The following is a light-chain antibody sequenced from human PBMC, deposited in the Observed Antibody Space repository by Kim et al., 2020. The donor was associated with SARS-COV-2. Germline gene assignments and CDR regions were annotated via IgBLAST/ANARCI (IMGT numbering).Light chain of an antibody. J-gene: IGLJ3*02. CDR1: KLGDKY. CDR3: QAWDSSTWV. CDR2: QDS. Sequence: VSPGQTASVTCSGDKLGDKYACWYQQKPGQSPVLVIYQDSKRPSGIPERFSGSNSGNTATLTISGTQAMDEADYYCQAWDSSTWVFGGGTKLTVL. V-gene: IGLV3-1*01.